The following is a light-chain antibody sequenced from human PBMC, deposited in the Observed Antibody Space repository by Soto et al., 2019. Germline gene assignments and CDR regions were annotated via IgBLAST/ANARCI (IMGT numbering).Light chain of an antibody. CDR3: QQYDDWPWT. J-gene: IGKJ1*01. CDR2: GAS. CDR1: QSVSSN. Sequence: EIVMTQSPATLSVSPGERATLSCRASQSVSSNLAWYQQKPGQAPRLLIYGASTRATGIPARFSGSGSGTEFTLTISSLQSEDFAVYHCQQYDDWPWTFGRGTKVDIK. V-gene: IGKV3-15*01.